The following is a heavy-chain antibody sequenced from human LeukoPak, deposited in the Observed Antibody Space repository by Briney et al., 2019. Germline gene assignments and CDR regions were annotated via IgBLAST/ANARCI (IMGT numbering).Heavy chain of an antibody. V-gene: IGHV1-8*01. J-gene: IGHJ4*02. D-gene: IGHD6-19*01. Sequence: ASVKVSCKASGYTFTSYDINWVRQATGQGLEWMGWMNPNSGNTGYAQKCQGRVTMTRNTSISTAYMELSSLRSEDTAVYYCASIAVAGYSLDYWGQGTLVTVSS. CDR2: MNPNSGNT. CDR3: ASIAVAGYSLDY. CDR1: GYTFTSYD.